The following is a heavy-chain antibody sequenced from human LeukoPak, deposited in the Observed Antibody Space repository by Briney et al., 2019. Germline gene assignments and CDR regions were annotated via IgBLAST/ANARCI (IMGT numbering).Heavy chain of an antibody. J-gene: IGHJ4*02. CDR2: ICSNGGCT. V-gene: IGHV3-64*01. Sequence: GGSLRLSCAASGFTFSNYAMYWVRQAPGKGLEYVSAICSNGGCTDYANSVKGRFTISRDNSKNRLFLQMGSLGAEDMAVYYCARGGYYDSSGSFEYWGQGILVTVSS. CDR3: ARGGYYDSSGSFEY. D-gene: IGHD3-22*01. CDR1: GFTFSNYA.